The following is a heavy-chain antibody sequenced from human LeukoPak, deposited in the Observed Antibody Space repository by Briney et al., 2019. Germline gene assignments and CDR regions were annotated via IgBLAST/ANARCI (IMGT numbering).Heavy chain of an antibody. J-gene: IGHJ4*02. Sequence: SETLSLTCTVSGGSINNYYWSWIRQPAGKGLEWVGRIFTTGSTDYNPSLESRVSISVDTSKSLFSLHLISVTAADTAVYYCARESKTYDGAGYYHDSWGQGTLVTVSS. CDR1: GGSINNYY. V-gene: IGHV4-4*07. CDR2: IFTTGST. CDR3: ARESKTYDGAGYYHDS. D-gene: IGHD3-22*01.